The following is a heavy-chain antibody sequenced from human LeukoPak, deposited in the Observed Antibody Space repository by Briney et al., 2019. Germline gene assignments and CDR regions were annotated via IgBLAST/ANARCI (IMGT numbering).Heavy chain of an antibody. V-gene: IGHV3-21*01. D-gene: IGHD3-16*01. J-gene: IGHJ3*02. CDR2: ISSSSSYI. CDR1: GFTFSTYW. CDR3: ARVGAYYDYVWGSYPQLIRGAFDI. Sequence: AGGSLRLSCAASGFTFSTYWMHWVRQAPGKGLEWVSSISSSSSYIYYADSVKGRFTISRDNAKNSLYLQMNSLRAEDTAVYYCARVGAYYDYVWGSYPQLIRGAFDIWGQGTMVTVSS.